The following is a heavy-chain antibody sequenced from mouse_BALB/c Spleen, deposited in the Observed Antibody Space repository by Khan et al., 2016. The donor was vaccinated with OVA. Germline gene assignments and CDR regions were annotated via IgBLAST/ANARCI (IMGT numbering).Heavy chain of an antibody. CDR2: INPSTGYT. Sequence: QVQLKQSGAELAKPGASVKMSCKASGYTFINYWILWVKQRPGQGLEWIGYINPSTGYTEYNQNFKDKATLTADKSYSTAYMQLSSLTSEDSAVYYCARRGLRWDFDYWGQGTTLTGSS. V-gene: IGHV1-7*01. CDR3: ARRGLRWDFDY. J-gene: IGHJ2*01. CDR1: GYTFINYW. D-gene: IGHD1-1*01.